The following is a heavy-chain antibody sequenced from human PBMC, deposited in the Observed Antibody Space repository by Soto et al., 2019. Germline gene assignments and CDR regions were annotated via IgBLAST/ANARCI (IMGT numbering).Heavy chain of an antibody. CDR2: IYSGGST. J-gene: IGHJ4*02. D-gene: IGHD6-19*01. CDR1: GFTVSSNY. Sequence: PGGSLRLSXAASGFTVSSNYMSWVRQAPGKGLEWVSVIYSGGSTYYADSVKGRFTISRDNSKNTLYLQMNSLRAEDTAVYYCARESYSSGWYKDYWGQGTLVTVSS. V-gene: IGHV3-53*01. CDR3: ARESYSSGWYKDY.